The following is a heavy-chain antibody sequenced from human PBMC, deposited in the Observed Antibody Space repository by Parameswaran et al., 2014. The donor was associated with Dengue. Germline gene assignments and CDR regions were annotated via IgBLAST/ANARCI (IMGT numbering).Heavy chain of an antibody. V-gene: IGHV4-59*01. CDR3: ARDEVGEPKPAVQDYYYYGMDV. J-gene: IGHJ6*02. D-gene: IGHD3-10*01. Sequence: WIRQPPGKGLEWIGYIYYSGSTNYNPSLKSRVTISVDTSKNQFSLKLSSVTAADTAVYYCARDEVGEPKPAVQDYYYYGMDVWGQGTTVTVSS. CDR2: IYYSGST.